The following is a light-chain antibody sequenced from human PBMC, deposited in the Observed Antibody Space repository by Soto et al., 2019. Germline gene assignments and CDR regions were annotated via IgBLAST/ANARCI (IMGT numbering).Light chain of an antibody. CDR3: QHTYNTPFT. Sequence: DIQMTQATSSLSASVGDRVTITCRASQSISRYVNWYQQNPRKAPRLLIFAASSLQGGVPSRFSGSGSGTDFTLTISSLQPEDFATYYCQHTYNTPFTFGPGTKVDIK. CDR2: AAS. V-gene: IGKV1-39*01. CDR1: QSISRY. J-gene: IGKJ3*01.